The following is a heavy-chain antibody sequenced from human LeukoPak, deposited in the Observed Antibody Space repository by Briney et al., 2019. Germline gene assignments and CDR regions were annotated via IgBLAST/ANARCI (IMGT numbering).Heavy chain of an antibody. D-gene: IGHD3-9*01. CDR2: IYPGDSDT. Sequence: GESLKISCKGSGYSFTSYWIGWVRQMPGKGLGWMGIIYPGDSDTRYSPSFQGQVTISADKSISTAYLQWSSLKASDTAMYYCARRNYDILTYYYGMDVWGQGTTVTVSS. CDR1: GYSFTSYW. CDR3: ARRNYDILTYYYGMDV. J-gene: IGHJ6*02. V-gene: IGHV5-51*01.